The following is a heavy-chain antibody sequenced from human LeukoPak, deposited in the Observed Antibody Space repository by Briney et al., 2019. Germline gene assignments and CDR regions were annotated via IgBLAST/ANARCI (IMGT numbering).Heavy chain of an antibody. J-gene: IGHJ4*02. D-gene: IGHD3-22*01. V-gene: IGHV3-15*01. Sequence: GGSLRLSCAASGFMFINTWMSWVRQAPGKGLEWVGHIKSEGSGGTADYAAPVKGRFTISRDDLRNTQDLQMNSLKTEDTAAYYCATYGGYYDSSGSLKFYFNYWGQGTLVTVSS. CDR2: IKSEGSGGTA. CDR3: ATYGGYYDSSGSLKFYFNY. CDR1: GFMFINTW.